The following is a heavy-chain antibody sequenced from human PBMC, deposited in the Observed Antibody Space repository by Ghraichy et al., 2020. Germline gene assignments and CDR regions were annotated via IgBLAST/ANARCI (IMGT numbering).Heavy chain of an antibody. Sequence: SQTLSLTCAVSRGSISSGNYYWARIRQPPGKGLEWMGNVYYRGDTYYNSSLRSRLTISVDTSNQQFSLSLYSLTAADTAVYYCASLRVPGDFDYWGPGIMVTVSS. CDR1: RGSISSGNYY. J-gene: IGHJ4*02. V-gene: IGHV4-39*01. CDR3: ASLRVPGDFDY. CDR2: VYYRGDT. D-gene: IGHD3-10*01.